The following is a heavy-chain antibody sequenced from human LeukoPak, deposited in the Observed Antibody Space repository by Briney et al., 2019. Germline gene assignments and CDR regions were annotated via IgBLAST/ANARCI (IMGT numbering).Heavy chain of an antibody. J-gene: IGHJ4*02. V-gene: IGHV3-23*01. CDR2: ISGSGGST. CDR3: ARGGWSLDY. D-gene: IGHD6-19*01. CDR1: EFTFSNYA. Sequence: GGSLRLSCAASEFTFSNYAMNWVRQAPGKGLEWVSGISGSGGSTYYADSVKGRFTISRDNSKNSLYLQMNSLRAEDTAVYYCARGGWSLDYWGQGTLVTVSS.